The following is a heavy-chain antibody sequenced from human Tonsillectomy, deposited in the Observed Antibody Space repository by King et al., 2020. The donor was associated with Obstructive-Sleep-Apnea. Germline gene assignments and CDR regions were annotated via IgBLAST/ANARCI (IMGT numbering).Heavy chain of an antibody. Sequence: VQLVESGGGLVQPGGSLRLSCAASGFTFSSYAMTWVRQAPGKGLEWVSAISGSGGSTYYADSVKGRFTISRDNSKNTLYLQMKSLRAEETAVYYCAKDMTIFGVVTRNFDYWGQGTLVTVSS. V-gene: IGHV3-23*04. D-gene: IGHD3-3*01. CDR1: GFTFSSYA. CDR3: AKDMTIFGVVTRNFDY. CDR2: ISGSGGST. J-gene: IGHJ4*02.